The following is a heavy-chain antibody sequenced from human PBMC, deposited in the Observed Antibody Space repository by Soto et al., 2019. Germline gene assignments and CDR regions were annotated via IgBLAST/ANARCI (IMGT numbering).Heavy chain of an antibody. CDR1: GFTFSSYA. CDR2: ILGGSGKT. CDR3: VRGGSIGVSGDDS. D-gene: IGHD6-19*01. V-gene: IGHV3-23*01. J-gene: IGHJ4*02. Sequence: EVQLLESGGGLVQPGGSLRLSCATSGFTFSSYAMTWVRQAPGKGLEWVALILGGSGKTYYADSVKGRFTISRDNSKNTLSLQMNSLRAADSAGYYCVRGGSIGVSGDDSWGQGTLVTVSS.